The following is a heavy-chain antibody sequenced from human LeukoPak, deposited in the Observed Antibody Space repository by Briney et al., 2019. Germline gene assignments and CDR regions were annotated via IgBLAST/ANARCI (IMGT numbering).Heavy chain of an antibody. Sequence: PGGSLRLSCAASGFTFSSYRMHWVRQAPGKGLVWVSRINSDGSSTSYADSVKGRFTISSDNAKNTLDLQVNSLRAEDTAVYYCARPYDFWTGLLDYWGQGTLVTVSS. D-gene: IGHD3-3*01. CDR1: GFTFSSYR. V-gene: IGHV3-74*01. J-gene: IGHJ4*02. CDR2: INSDGSST. CDR3: ARPYDFWTGLLDY.